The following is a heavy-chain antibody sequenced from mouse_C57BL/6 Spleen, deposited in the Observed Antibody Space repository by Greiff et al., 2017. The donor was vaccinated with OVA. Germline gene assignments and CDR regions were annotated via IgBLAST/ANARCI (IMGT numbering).Heavy chain of an antibody. CDR1: GFTFSSYA. J-gene: IGHJ2*01. CDR3: AREFYYYGSSCFDY. CDR2: ISDGGSYT. V-gene: IGHV5-4*01. Sequence: DVMLVESGGGLVKPGGSLKLSCAASGFTFSSYAMSWVRQTPEKRLEWVATISDGGSYTYYPDNVKGRFTISRDNAKNNLYLQMSHLKSEDTAMYYCAREFYYYGSSCFDYWGQGTTLTVSS. D-gene: IGHD1-1*01.